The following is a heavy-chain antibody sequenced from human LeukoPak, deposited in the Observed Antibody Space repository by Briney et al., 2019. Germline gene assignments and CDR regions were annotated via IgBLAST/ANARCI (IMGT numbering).Heavy chain of an antibody. V-gene: IGHV3-7*04. CDR3: ASDPDSTIWPQYFQH. J-gene: IGHJ1*01. D-gene: IGHD6-13*01. CDR2: VKQDGSET. CDR1: GFTFSNCW. Sequence: PGGSLRLSCAASGFTFSNCWMNWVRQAPGRGLEWVANVKQDGSETHYVDSVIGGFTISRDNAKNLLYLEMNSLRGEDTAVYYCASDPDSTIWPQYFQHWGQGALVTVSS.